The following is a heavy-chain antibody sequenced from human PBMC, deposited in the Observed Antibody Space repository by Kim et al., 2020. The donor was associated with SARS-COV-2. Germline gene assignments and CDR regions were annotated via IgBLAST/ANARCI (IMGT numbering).Heavy chain of an antibody. J-gene: IGHJ3*02. Sequence: GGSLRLSCAASGFTFSSYAMSWVRQAPGKGLEWVSAISGSGGSTYYADSVKGRFTISRDNSKNTLYLQMNSLRAEDTAVYYCIREEGIGGKEDAFDIWGQGTMVTVSS. D-gene: IGHD2-15*01. CDR3: IREEGIGGKEDAFDI. CDR1: GFTFSSYA. V-gene: IGHV3-23*01. CDR2: ISGSGGST.